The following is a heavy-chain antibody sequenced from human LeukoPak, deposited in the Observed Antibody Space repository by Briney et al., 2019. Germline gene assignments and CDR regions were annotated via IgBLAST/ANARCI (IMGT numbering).Heavy chain of an antibody. J-gene: IGHJ4*02. CDR3: AKGSVDTTTRLDY. Sequence: GGSLRLSCAASGFTFSNYGMHWVRQAPGKGLEWVAVISSDGSNKNYADSVKGRFTISRDNSKNTLYLQMNSLRAEDTAVFYCAKGSVDTTTRLDYWGQGTLVTVSS. D-gene: IGHD5-18*01. CDR2: ISSDGSNK. V-gene: IGHV3-30*18. CDR1: GFTFSNYG.